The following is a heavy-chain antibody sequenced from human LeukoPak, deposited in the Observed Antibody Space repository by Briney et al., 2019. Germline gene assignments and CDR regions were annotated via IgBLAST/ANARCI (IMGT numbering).Heavy chain of an antibody. V-gene: IGHV3-23*01. CDR1: GFTFSSYA. CDR3: ARVQWRRLGPDY. J-gene: IGHJ4*02. Sequence: GGSLRLSCAASGFTFSSYAMSWVRQAPGKGLEWVSAISGGGGSTYYADSVKGRFTISRDNSKNTLYLQMNSLRAEDTAVYYCARVQWRRLGPDYWGQGTLVTVSS. CDR2: ISGGGGST. D-gene: IGHD7-27*01.